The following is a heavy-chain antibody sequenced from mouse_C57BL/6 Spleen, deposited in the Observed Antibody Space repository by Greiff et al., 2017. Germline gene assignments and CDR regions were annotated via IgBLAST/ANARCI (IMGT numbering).Heavy chain of an antibody. Sequence: QVQLQQSGAELARPGASVKLSCKASGYTFTSYGISWVKQRTGQGLEWIGEIYPRSGNTYYNEKFKGKATLTADKSSSTAYMELRSLTSEDSAVYFCARVGGYYDYDGHYFDVWGQGTTLTVSS. CDR3: ARVGGYYDYDGHYFDV. D-gene: IGHD2-4*01. J-gene: IGHJ2*01. V-gene: IGHV1-81*01. CDR1: GYTFTSYG. CDR2: IYPRSGNT.